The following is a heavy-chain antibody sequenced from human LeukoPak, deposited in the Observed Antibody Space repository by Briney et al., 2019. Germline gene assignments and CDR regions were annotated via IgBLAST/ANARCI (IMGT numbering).Heavy chain of an antibody. Sequence: QPGGSLRLSCAASGFTISSYWTHWVRQAPGKGLVWVSGIKSDGITTYYADSVKGRFTISRDTAKNTLYLQMSSLRAEDTAGYYCASELAAGYWGQGTLVTVSS. CDR2: IKSDGITT. CDR1: GFTISSYW. D-gene: IGHD6-13*01. CDR3: ASELAAGY. J-gene: IGHJ4*02. V-gene: IGHV3-74*01.